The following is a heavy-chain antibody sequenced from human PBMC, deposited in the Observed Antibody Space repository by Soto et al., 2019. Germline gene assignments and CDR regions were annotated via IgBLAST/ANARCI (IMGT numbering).Heavy chain of an antibody. CDR2: ISGSGGST. Sequence: EVQLLESGGGLVQPGGSLRLSCAASGFTFSNYAVTWVRQAPGKGLEWVSTISGSGGSTYYADSVKGRLTISRDNSKNTLYLQMNSLRAEDPAVYYCAKDQGSSWYARDYWGQGTLVTVSS. CDR3: AKDQGSSWYARDY. D-gene: IGHD6-13*01. J-gene: IGHJ4*02. CDR1: GFTFSNYA. V-gene: IGHV3-23*01.